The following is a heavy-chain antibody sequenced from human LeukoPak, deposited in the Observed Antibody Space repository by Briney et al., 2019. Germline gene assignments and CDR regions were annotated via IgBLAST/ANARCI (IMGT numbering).Heavy chain of an antibody. V-gene: IGHV3-53*01. CDR2: MHSGGST. Sequence: GGSLRLSCAASGFTVSSDYMSWVRQAPGKGLEWVSVMHSGGSTYYADSVKGRFTISRDNSKNTLYLQMNSLRAGDTAVYYCARGGSNSWYGFDYWGQGTLVTVSS. J-gene: IGHJ4*02. CDR1: GFTVSSDY. CDR3: ARGGSNSWYGFDY. D-gene: IGHD6-13*01.